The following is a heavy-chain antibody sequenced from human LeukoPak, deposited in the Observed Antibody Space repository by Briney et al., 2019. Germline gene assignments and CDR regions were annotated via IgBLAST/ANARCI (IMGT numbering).Heavy chain of an antibody. CDR2: MTYSDTTV. CDR1: GFPFSTIH. V-gene: IGHV3-48*03. J-gene: IGHJ6*03. D-gene: IGHD1-26*01. CDR3: ARVLSGTPFDYYLYMDV. Sequence: GGSLRLSCVASGFPFSTIHVNWVRQVPGKGLEWLAHMTYSDTTVEYADSIQGRFTISRDAATKTVYLQMNSLRAEDTANYYCARVLSGTPFDYYLYMDVWGKGTTVIVSS.